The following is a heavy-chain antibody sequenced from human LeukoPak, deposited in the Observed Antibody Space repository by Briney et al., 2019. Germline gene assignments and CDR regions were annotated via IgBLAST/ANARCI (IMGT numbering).Heavy chain of an antibody. CDR1: GFTFSSYS. CDR3: ARGPYMARGVISPYFDY. Sequence: KPGGSLRLSCAASGFTFSSYSMNWVRQAPGKGLEWVSSISSSSSYIYYADSVKGRFTISRDNAKNSLYLQMNSLRAEDTAVYYCARGPYMARGVISPYFDYWGQGTLATVSS. CDR2: ISSSSSYI. V-gene: IGHV3-21*01. D-gene: IGHD3-10*01. J-gene: IGHJ4*02.